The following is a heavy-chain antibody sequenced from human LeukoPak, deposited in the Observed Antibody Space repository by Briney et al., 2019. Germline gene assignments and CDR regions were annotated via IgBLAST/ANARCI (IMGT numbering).Heavy chain of an antibody. J-gene: IGHJ5*02. Sequence: GGSLRLSCAASGFTVSSNYMSWVRQAPGKGLEWVSSISSSSSYIYYADSVKGRFTISRDNAKNSLYLQMNSLRAEDTAVYYCARDLNGGYSYGRWFDPWGQGTLVTVSS. D-gene: IGHD5-18*01. CDR2: ISSSSSYI. CDR1: GFTVSSNY. CDR3: ARDLNGGYSYGRWFDP. V-gene: IGHV3-21*01.